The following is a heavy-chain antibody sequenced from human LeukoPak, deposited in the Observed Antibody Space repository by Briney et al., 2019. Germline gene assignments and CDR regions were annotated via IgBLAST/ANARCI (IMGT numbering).Heavy chain of an antibody. CDR2: IIPIFGTA. CDR1: GGTFSSYA. D-gene: IGHD5-24*01. CDR3: ARGRWLPWYFDY. Sequence: SVKVSCKASGGTFSSYAISWVRQAPGQGLEWMGGIIPIFGTASYAQKFQGRVKITTDESTSTAYMELSSLRSEDTAVYYCARGRWLPWYFDYWGQGTLVTVSS. V-gene: IGHV1-69*05. J-gene: IGHJ4*02.